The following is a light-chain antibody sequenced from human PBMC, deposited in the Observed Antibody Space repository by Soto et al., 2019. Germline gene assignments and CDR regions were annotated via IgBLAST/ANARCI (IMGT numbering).Light chain of an antibody. J-gene: IGKJ1*01. CDR3: QQYNSYPKT. Sequence: DIPMTQSPSTLSASVGDRATITCRASRSISSWLAWYQQKPGKAPQLLIYDASSLESGVPARFSGSGSGTVFPLTISLLQPDDFATYCRQQYNSYPKTFGQRTKV. CDR2: DAS. CDR1: RSISSW. V-gene: IGKV1-5*01.